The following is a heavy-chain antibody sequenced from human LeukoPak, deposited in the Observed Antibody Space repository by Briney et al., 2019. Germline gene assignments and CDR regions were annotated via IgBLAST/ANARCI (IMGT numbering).Heavy chain of an antibody. CDR1: GGSISNYY. CDR2: IYFSGST. D-gene: IGHD6-13*01. V-gene: IGHV4-59*01. CDR3: ARGRIAAAGWNYFDY. Sequence: SETLSLTCTVSGGSISNYYWSWIWQPPGKGLEWIGCIYFSGSTNYNPSLKSRVTISVDMSKNQFSLKLSSVTAADTAVYYCARGRIAAAGWNYFDYWGQGTLVTVSS. J-gene: IGHJ4*02.